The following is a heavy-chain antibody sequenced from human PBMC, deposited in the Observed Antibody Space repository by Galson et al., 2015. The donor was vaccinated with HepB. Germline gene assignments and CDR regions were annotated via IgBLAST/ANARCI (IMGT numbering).Heavy chain of an antibody. V-gene: IGHV3-30*18. CDR3: AKDRRDYGKYYFDY. CDR1: GFTFSSYG. Sequence: SLRLSCAASGFTFSSYGMHWVRQAPGKGLEWVAVISYDGSNKYYADSVKGRFTISRDNSKNTLYLQMNSLRAEDTAVYYCAKDRRDYGKYYFDYWGQGTLVTVSS. J-gene: IGHJ4*02. CDR2: ISYDGSNK. D-gene: IGHD4-17*01.